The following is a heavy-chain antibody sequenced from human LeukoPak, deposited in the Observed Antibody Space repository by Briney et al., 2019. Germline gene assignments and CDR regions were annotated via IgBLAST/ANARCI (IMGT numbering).Heavy chain of an antibody. D-gene: IGHD3-10*01. CDR1: GGSISSYY. Sequence: PSETLSLTCTVSGGSISSYYWSWIRQPPGKGLEWIGYIYYSGSTNYYPSLKSRVTISVDTSKNQFSLKLSSVTAADTAVYYCARHVSGYYYGSGSYYNVVSGMDVWGQGTTVTVSS. J-gene: IGHJ6*02. CDR2: IYYSGST. V-gene: IGHV4-59*08. CDR3: ARHVSGYYYGSGSYYNVVSGMDV.